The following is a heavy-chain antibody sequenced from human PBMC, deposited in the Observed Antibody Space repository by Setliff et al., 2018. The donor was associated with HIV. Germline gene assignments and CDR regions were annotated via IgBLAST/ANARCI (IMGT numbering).Heavy chain of an antibody. V-gene: IGHV4-39*01. J-gene: IGHJ4*02. CDR1: GGSVSTSTYY. Sequence: PSETLSLTCTVSGGSVSTSTYYWGWIRQPPGKGLEYIGTLSYRGTTHYNPSLKSRIALSIDSSKNQFSLNLHFVTATDSALYYCATTRPIPTGYPGFLDSWGQGIVVTVSS. CDR3: ATTRPIPTGYPGFLDS. D-gene: IGHD3-9*01. CDR2: LSYRGTT.